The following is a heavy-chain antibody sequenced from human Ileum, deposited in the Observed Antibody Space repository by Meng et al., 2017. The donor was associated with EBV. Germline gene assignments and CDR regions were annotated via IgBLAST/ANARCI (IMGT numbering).Heavy chain of an antibody. J-gene: IGHJ4*02. CDR1: AGAISRGGHA. CDR2: IQHSGST. V-gene: IGHV4-30-2*01. Sequence: LQLPESGAVLVRPSQTLALACAVSAGAISRGGHAWSWIRQPPGKGLEWIWDIQHSGSTYYNPSLKSRVTISVDKSKNQFSLKLSSVTAADTAVYYCARADKVRFDYWGQGTLVTVSS. CDR3: ARADKVRFDY.